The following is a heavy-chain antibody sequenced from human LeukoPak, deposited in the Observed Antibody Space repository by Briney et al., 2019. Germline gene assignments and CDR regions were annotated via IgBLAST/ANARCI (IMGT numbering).Heavy chain of an antibody. V-gene: IGHV3-48*01. CDR1: GFTFSSYS. J-gene: IGHJ4*02. Sequence: PGGSLRLSCAASGFTFSSYSMNWVRQAPGKGLEWVSYISSSSSTIYYADSVKGRFTISRDNAKNSLYLQMNSLRAEDTAVYYCARDRLSWVYSSSCPDYWGQGTLVTVSS. CDR3: ARDRLSWVYSSSCPDY. D-gene: IGHD6-13*01. CDR2: ISSSSSTI.